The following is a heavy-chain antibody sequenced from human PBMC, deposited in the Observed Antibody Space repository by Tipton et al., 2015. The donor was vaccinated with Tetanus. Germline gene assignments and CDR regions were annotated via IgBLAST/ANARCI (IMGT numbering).Heavy chain of an antibody. D-gene: IGHD3-22*01. CDR2: IDPNSGGT. CDR1: GYTFTGYY. V-gene: IGHV1-2*02. Sequence: QVQLVQSGAGLKKPGASLKVSCKASGYTFTGYYMYWVRQAPGQGLEWVGWIDPNSGGTIYAQNFQGRVTMTRDTSISAVYMVLSRLRSDDTAVYYCARDRGDYIYYGMDVWGPGTTVTVSS. J-gene: IGHJ6*02. CDR3: ARDRGDYIYYGMDV.